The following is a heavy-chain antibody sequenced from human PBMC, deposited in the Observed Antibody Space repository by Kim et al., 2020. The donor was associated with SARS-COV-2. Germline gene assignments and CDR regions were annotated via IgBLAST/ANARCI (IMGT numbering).Heavy chain of an antibody. V-gene: IGHV1-69*01. CDR3: AGDAGSGRWNWFDP. J-gene: IGHJ5*02. D-gene: IGHD3-10*01. Sequence: AQKFQGRVTITADESTSTAYMELSSLRSEDTAVYYCAGDAGSGRWNWFDPWGQGTLVTVSS.